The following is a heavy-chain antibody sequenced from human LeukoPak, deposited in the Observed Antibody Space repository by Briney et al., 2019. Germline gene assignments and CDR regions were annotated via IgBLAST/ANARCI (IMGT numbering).Heavy chain of an antibody. CDR1: GFTFSRYR. V-gene: IGHV3-7*01. CDR3: ARGKWGVDY. J-gene: IGHJ4*02. D-gene: IGHD1-26*01. Sequence: PGGSLRLSCAASGFTFSRYRMSWVRQAPGKGLEWVANIKQDGSEKYYVDSVRGRFTISRDNAKNSLYLQMNSLRAEDTAVHYCARGKWGVDYWGQGTLVTVSS. CDR2: IKQDGSEK.